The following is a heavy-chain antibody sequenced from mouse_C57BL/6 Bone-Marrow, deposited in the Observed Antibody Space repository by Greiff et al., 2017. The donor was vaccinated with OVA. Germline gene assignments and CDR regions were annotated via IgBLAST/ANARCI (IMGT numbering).Heavy chain of an antibody. D-gene: IGHD2-5*01. V-gene: IGHV5-6*01. CDR2: ISSGGSYT. J-gene: IGHJ3*01. CDR3: ATYYSNYSFAY. Sequence: EVQLVESGGDLVKPGGSLKLSCAASGFTFSSYGMSWVRQTPDKRLEWVATISSGGSYTYYPDSVKGRFTISRDNAKNTLYLQMSSLKSEDTAMYYCATYYSNYSFAYWGQGTLVTVSA. CDR1: GFTFSSYG.